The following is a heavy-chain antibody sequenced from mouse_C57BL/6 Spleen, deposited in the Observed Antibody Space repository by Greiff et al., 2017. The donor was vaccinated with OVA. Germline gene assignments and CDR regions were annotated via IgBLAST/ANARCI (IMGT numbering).Heavy chain of an antibody. J-gene: IGHJ1*03. D-gene: IGHD1-1*01. CDR2: IDPSDSYT. Sequence: QVQLQQPGAELVMPGASVKLSCKASGYTFTSYWMHWVKQRPGQGLEWIGEIDPSDSYTNYNQKFKGKSTLTVDKSSSTAYMQLSSLTSEDSAVYYWARTGITTVVEAPWYFDVWGTGTTVTVSS. CDR1: GYTFTSYW. V-gene: IGHV1-69*01. CDR3: ARTGITTVVEAPWYFDV.